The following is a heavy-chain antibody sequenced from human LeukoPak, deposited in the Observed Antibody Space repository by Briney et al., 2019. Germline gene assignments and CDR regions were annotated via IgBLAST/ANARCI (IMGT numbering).Heavy chain of an antibody. D-gene: IGHD2-21*02. Sequence: PGGSLRLSCAGSGFTFSRNALSWVRQAPGKGLEWVSGISGSGTSTYYADSVQGRFTISRDNSKNTPYLQVNSLRAEDTAVYYCAKVRCGDDCYSTHDAYDIWGQGTMVTVSS. CDR2: ISGSGTST. V-gene: IGHV3-23*01. CDR1: GFTFSRNA. CDR3: AKVRCGDDCYSTHDAYDI. J-gene: IGHJ3*02.